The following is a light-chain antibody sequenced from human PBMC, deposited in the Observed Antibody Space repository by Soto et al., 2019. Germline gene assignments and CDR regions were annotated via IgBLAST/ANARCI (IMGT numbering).Light chain of an antibody. CDR3: QQRSNWRT. CDR1: KSVSTY. CDR2: DAS. J-gene: IGKJ1*01. V-gene: IGKV3-11*01. Sequence: EIVLTQSPATLSLSPGERATLSCRASKSVSTYLPWYQQKPGQAPRLLIYDASNRATGIPARFSGSGSGTDFTLTISSLEPEDFAVYYCQQRSNWRTFGQGTKVEIK.